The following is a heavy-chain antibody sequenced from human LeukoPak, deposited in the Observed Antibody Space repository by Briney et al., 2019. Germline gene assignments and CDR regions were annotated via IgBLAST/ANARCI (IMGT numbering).Heavy chain of an antibody. CDR3: ARGGGVDYGDYAGNDY. Sequence: GASVKVSCKAPGYTFTSYDINWVRQATGQGLEWMGWMNPNSGNTGYAQKFQGRVTMTRNTSISTAYMELSSLRSEDTAVYYCARGGGVDYGDYAGNDYWGQGTLVTVSS. V-gene: IGHV1-8*01. CDR2: MNPNSGNT. CDR1: GYTFTSYD. J-gene: IGHJ4*02. D-gene: IGHD4-17*01.